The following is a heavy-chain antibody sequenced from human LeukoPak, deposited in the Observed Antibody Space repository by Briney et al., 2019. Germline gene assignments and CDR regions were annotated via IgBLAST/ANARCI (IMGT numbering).Heavy chain of an antibody. J-gene: IGHJ4*02. CDR3: ARWGDYGDYGGVDY. CDR1: GFTFSSYW. Sequence: GGSLRLSCAASGFTFSSYWMSWVRQAPGKGLEWVADIKQDGSEKYYVDSVKGRFTISRDNAKNSLYLQMNSLRAEDTAVYYCARWGDYGDYGGVDYWGQGTLVTVSS. V-gene: IGHV3-7*01. CDR2: IKQDGSEK. D-gene: IGHD4-17*01.